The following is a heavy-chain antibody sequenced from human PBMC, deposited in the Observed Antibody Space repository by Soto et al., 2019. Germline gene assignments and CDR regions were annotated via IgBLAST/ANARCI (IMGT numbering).Heavy chain of an antibody. CDR3: ARTENDYGGYFDF. J-gene: IGHJ4*02. D-gene: IGHD4-17*01. CDR1: GGSINRGGYY. V-gene: IGHV4-31*03. Sequence: QVQLQESGPGLVKPSETLSLTCTVSGGSINRGGYYWSWIRQHPGKGLEWIGHIYHSGNTYYNPSLKSRATISVDTSKNQFSLTVSSVTAADTAVYFCARTENDYGGYFDFWGQGTLVTVSS. CDR2: IYHSGNT.